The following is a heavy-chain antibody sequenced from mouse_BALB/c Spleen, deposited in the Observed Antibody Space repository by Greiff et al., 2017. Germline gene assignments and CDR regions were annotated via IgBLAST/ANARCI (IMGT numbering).Heavy chain of an antibody. CDR1: GYTFSSYW. CDR3: ARYLTTVVATDY. Sequence: QVQLQQSGAELMKPGASVKISCKATGYTFSSYWIEWVKQRPGHGLEWIGEILPGSGSTNYNEKFKGKATFTADTSSNTAYMQLSSLTSEDSAVYYCARYLTTVVATDYWGQGTSVTVSS. J-gene: IGHJ4*01. CDR2: ILPGSGST. V-gene: IGHV1-9*01. D-gene: IGHD1-1*01.